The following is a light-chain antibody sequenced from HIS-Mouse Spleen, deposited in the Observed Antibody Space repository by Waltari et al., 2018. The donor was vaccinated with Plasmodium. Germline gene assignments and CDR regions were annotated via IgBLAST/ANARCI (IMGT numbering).Light chain of an antibody. Sequence: SYELTQPPSVSVSPGPTASITCSGDKLGYKYACWYQQKPGHSPVLVIYQDSKRPSGIPERFSGSNPRTTATLTISGTQAMDEADYYCQAWDSSTVVFGGGTKLTVL. J-gene: IGLJ2*01. CDR1: KLGYKY. CDR3: QAWDSSTVV. V-gene: IGLV3-1*01. CDR2: QDS.